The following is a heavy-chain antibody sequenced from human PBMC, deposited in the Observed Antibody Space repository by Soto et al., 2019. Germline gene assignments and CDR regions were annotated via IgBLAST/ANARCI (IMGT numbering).Heavy chain of an antibody. J-gene: IGHJ4*02. CDR3: ARGADRSHWYYFDF. V-gene: IGHV4-30-4*01. CDR2: IYSGGAT. D-gene: IGHD6-13*01. Sequence: QVRLQESGPGVVKPSQTLSVTCAVSGGSINSLDYYWSWIRQTPGKGLEWIGYIYSGGATYYTPSLKSRVTRSMDTSKNRFSLRLTSVTAADTAVYFCARGADRSHWYYFDFWGQGALITVSS. CDR1: GGSINSLDYY.